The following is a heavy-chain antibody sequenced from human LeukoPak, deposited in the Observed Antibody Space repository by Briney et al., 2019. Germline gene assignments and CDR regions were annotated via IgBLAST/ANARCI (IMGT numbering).Heavy chain of an antibody. V-gene: IGHV4-30-2*05. Sequence: PSETLSLTCTVSGGSFSSGGYYWSWIRQPPGKGLEWIGYISHSGSTYYNPSLKSRVRISVDTSKNQFSLKLSSVTAADTAVYYCARHPFLVRVRRNYMDVWGKGTTVTVSS. CDR1: GGSFSSGGYY. D-gene: IGHD2-2*01. J-gene: IGHJ6*03. CDR2: ISHSGST. CDR3: ARHPFLVRVRRNYMDV.